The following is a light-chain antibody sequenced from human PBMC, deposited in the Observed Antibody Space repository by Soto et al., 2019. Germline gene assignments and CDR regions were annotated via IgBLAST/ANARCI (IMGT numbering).Light chain of an antibody. Sequence: EIVLTQSPATLSLSPGERATLSCRASQKIGTFLAWYQQKPGQAPRLLFYDASNRATGVPPRFSRSGCGTDFTLTISSLEPEDGADYYCQHRFNWPLTFGGGTKVEIK. CDR2: DAS. J-gene: IGKJ4*01. CDR1: QKIGTF. CDR3: QHRFNWPLT. V-gene: IGKV3-11*01.